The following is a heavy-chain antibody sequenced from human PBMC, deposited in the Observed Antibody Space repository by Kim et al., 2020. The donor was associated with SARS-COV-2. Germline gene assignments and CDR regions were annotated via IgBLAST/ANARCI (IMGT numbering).Heavy chain of an antibody. CDR3: ARQRAGQLALNYMDV. CDR2: IYYSGST. J-gene: IGHJ6*03. V-gene: IGHV4-39*01. D-gene: IGHD6-6*01. CDR1: GGSISSSSYY. Sequence: SETLSLTCTVSGGSISSSSYYWGWIRQPPGKGLEWIGSIYYSGSTYYNPSLKSRVTISVDTSKNQFSLKLSSVTAADTAVYYCARQRAGQLALNYMDVWGKGTTVTVSS.